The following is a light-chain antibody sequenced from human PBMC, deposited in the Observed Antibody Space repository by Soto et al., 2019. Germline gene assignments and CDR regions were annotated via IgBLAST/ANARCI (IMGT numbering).Light chain of an antibody. CDR3: QQSSITPRT. Sequence: DIQMTQSPSSLSASVGDRVTIACRASQSVADYLNWYHQKPGKAPKLLIYGASNLQSGVPPRFSGSGSGTEFTLTISSLQPEDFGTYYCQQSSITPRTFGQGTKVDIK. CDR2: GAS. CDR1: QSVADY. J-gene: IGKJ1*01. V-gene: IGKV1-39*01.